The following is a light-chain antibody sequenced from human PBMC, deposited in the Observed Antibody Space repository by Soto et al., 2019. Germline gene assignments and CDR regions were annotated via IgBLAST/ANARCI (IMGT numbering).Light chain of an antibody. CDR1: SSDVGGYNY. CDR3: SSYTSSDTLVV. V-gene: IGLV2-14*01. CDR2: DVS. J-gene: IGLJ2*01. Sequence: QSALTHPASVSGSPGQSITISCTGTSSDVGGYNYVSWYQQHPGKAPKLMIYDVSNRPSGVSNRFSGSKSGNTASLTISGLQAEDEADYYCSSYTSSDTLVVFGGGTKLTVL.